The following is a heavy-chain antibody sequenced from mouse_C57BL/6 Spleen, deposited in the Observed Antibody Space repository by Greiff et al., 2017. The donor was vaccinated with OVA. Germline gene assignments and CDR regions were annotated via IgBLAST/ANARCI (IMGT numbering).Heavy chain of an antibody. Sequence: QVQLKESGPELVKPGASVKISCKASGYAFSSSWMNWVKQRPGKGLEWIGRIYPGDGDTNYNGKFKGKATLTADKSSSTAYMQLSSLTSEDSAVYFCARYDYDYYAMDYWGQGTSVTVSS. CDR1: GYAFSSSW. J-gene: IGHJ4*01. CDR2: IYPGDGDT. V-gene: IGHV1-82*01. CDR3: ARYDYDYYAMDY. D-gene: IGHD2-4*01.